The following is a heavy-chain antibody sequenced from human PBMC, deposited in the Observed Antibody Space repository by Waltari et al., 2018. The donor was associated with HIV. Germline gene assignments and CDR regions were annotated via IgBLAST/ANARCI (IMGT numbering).Heavy chain of an antibody. V-gene: IGHV3-73*01. CDR2: IRTKANSDAT. Sequence: EVQLVESGGGLVQPGGSLKLSCAASGFPFCGPTMQWVRQASGKGLEWVGRIRTKANSDATAYAGSVKGRFSISRDDSKNTAYLQMNNLKTEDTAVYYCTRLVAAVAGTGYWGQGTLVTVSS. J-gene: IGHJ4*02. D-gene: IGHD6-19*01. CDR1: GFPFCGPT. CDR3: TRLVAAVAGTGY.